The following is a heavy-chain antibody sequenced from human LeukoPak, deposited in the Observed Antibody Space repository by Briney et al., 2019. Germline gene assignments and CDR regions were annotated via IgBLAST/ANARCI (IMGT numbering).Heavy chain of an antibody. D-gene: IGHD7-27*01. CDR3: TTGNWGPY. J-gene: IGHJ4*02. CDR1: GFTFSNAW. CDR2: IKSKIDGETT. Sequence: GGSLRLSCAASGFTFSNAWMNWVRQAPGKGLEWVGRIKSKIDGETTDFGAPVKGSFAISRDDSKNTMYLHMNSLRTEDTAVYYCTTGNWGPYWGQGTLVTVSS. V-gene: IGHV3-15*07.